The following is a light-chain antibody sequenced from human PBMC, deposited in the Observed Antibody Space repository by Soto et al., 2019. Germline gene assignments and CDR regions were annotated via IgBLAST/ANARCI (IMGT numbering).Light chain of an antibody. CDR3: QQYGSSTLYS. CDR2: GAS. CDR1: QSVSRNY. V-gene: IGKV3-20*01. J-gene: IGKJ2*03. Sequence: EIVLTQSPGTLSLSPGERATLSCRASQSVSRNYLTWYQQKPGQAPRLLIYGASSRASGIPDRFSGSGSGTAFSLTSSRLEHEDFAVYYCQQYGSSTLYSFGQGTKLESK.